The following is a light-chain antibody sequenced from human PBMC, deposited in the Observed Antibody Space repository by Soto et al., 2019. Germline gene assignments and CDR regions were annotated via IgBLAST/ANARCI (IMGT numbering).Light chain of an antibody. CDR2: GAS. V-gene: IGKV3D-15*01. J-gene: IGKJ5*01. CDR3: QQTNRYPIT. CDR1: QSVRNN. Sequence: EIVVTQSPGTLSLSPGERATLSCRASQSVRNNYLAWYQQKPGQAPRLLISGASTRATGVPARFSGSGSGTEFTLTITSLQSEDFAGYYCQQTNRYPITFGEGARLEIK.